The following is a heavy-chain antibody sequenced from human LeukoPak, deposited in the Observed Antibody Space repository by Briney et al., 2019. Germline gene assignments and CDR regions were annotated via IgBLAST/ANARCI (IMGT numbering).Heavy chain of an antibody. CDR1: GFTFSSYE. Sequence: GGSLRLSCAASGFTFSSYEMNWVRQAPGKGLEWVSYISSSGSTIYYADSVKGRFTISRDNAKNSLYLQMNSLRAEDTAVYYCARDCRDGYNGHDAFDIWGQGTMVTVSS. CDR2: ISSSGSTI. D-gene: IGHD5-24*01. V-gene: IGHV3-48*03. CDR3: ARDCRDGYNGHDAFDI. J-gene: IGHJ3*02.